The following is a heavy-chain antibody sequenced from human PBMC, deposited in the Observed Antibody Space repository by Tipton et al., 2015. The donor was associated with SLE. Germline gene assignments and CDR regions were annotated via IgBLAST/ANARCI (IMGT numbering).Heavy chain of an antibody. CDR1: GGSISSSHYY. CDR2: IYSSGGT. CDR3: AGTNYDVLTGYHRVDTFDI. J-gene: IGHJ3*02. Sequence: TLSLTCTVSGGSISSSHYYLDWIRQPPGQGLEWLGSIYSSGGTYYNPSLKSRVTISVETSKNQFSLELSSVTAADTAVYYCAGTNYDVLTGYHRVDTFDIWGQGTMVTVSS. V-gene: IGHV4-39*07. D-gene: IGHD3-9*01.